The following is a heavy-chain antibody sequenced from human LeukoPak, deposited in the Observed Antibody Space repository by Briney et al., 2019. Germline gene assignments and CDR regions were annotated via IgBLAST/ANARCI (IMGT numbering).Heavy chain of an antibody. D-gene: IGHD3-3*01. J-gene: IGHJ4*02. CDR3: AETYYTAGGCFDH. Sequence: GGSLRPSCAASGFTFSASALSWVRQAPGKGLEWVSSISGGGGSTYYADSVKGRFTISRDNSKNTLYLQMNSLRVEDTALYFCAETYYTAGGCFDHWGQGTLVTVSS. CDR1: GFTFSASA. CDR2: ISGGGGST. V-gene: IGHV3-23*01.